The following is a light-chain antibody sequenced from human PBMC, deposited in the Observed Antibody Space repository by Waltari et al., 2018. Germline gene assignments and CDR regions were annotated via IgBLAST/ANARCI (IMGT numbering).Light chain of an antibody. J-gene: IGKJ1*01. CDR1: QSISPC. Sequence: DIQMTPSPSTLSASVGDRVTFTCRASQSISPCLAWYQQKPGEAPKLLIYEASRLGSEVPSRFSGSGSGTEFTLTISSLQPDDFATYYCQQFDTYPWTFGQGTKIDIK. CDR3: QQFDTYPWT. CDR2: EAS. V-gene: IGKV1-5*03.